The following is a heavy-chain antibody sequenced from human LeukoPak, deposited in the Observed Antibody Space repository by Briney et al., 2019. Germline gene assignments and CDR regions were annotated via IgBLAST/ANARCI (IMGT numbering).Heavy chain of an antibody. CDR2: IYHSGST. V-gene: IGHV4-38-2*02. Sequence: SETLSLTXTVSGYSISSGYYWGWIRQPPGKGLEWIGSIYHSGSTYYNPSLKSRVTISVDTSKNQFSLKLSSVTAADTAAYYCARTYYYDSSGYYDYWGQGTLVTVSS. D-gene: IGHD3-22*01. CDR1: GYSISSGYY. J-gene: IGHJ4*02. CDR3: ARTYYYDSSGYYDY.